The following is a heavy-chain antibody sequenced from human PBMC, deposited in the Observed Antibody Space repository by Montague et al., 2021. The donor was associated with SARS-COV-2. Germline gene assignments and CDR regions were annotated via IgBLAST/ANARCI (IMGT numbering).Heavy chain of an antibody. V-gene: IGHV4-4*07. Sequence: SETLFLTCTVSGASVRTYYWSWIRQSAGKKLEWMGRLYTSGSTYYNPSFKSRVTMSLDTSKNLFSLNLCSMTAADTAVYYCARDGADYSFAYYHEMDVWGQGITVTVS. CDR1: GASVRTYY. CDR2: LYTSGST. D-gene: IGHD5-12*01. J-gene: IGHJ6*02. CDR3: ARDGADYSFAYYHEMDV.